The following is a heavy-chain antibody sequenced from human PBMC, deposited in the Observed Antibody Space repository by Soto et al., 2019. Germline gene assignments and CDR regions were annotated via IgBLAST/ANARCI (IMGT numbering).Heavy chain of an antibody. D-gene: IGHD2-2*01. CDR2: ISAYNGNT. CDR1: GYTFTSYG. V-gene: IGHV1-18*01. Sequence: ASVKVSCTASGYTFTSYGISWVRQAPGQGLEGMGGISAYNGNTNYAQKLQGRVTMTTDTSTSTAYMELRSLRSDDTAVYYCARSACSSTSCYVYAQDYGMDVWGQGTTVTVSS. J-gene: IGHJ6*02. CDR3: ARSACSSTSCYVYAQDYGMDV.